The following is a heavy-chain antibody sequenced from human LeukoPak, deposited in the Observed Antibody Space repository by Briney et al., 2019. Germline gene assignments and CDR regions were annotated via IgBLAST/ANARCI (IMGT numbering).Heavy chain of an antibody. D-gene: IGHD6-13*01. V-gene: IGHV1-2*02. CDR1: GYTFTGYY. J-gene: IGHJ4*02. CDR3: ARFTSSTWGIDY. Sequence: ASVKVSCKASGYTFTGYYMHWVRQAPGQGLEWMGWINPNSGGTNYAQKFQGRVTMTRDTSISTAYMELSRLRSDDTAVYYCARFTSSTWGIDYWGQGTLVTVSS. CDR2: INPNSGGT.